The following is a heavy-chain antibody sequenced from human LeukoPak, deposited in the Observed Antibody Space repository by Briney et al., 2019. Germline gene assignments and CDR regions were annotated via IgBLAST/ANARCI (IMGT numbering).Heavy chain of an antibody. CDR3: ARDIGVGFFDFDY. CDR2: INPNSGGT. J-gene: IGHJ4*02. CDR1: GYTFTGYY. Sequence: ASVKVSCKASGYTFTGYYMHWVRQAPGQGLEWMGWINPNSGGTNYAQKFQGRVTMTRDTSISTAYMELSRLRSDDTAVYYCARDIGVGFFDFDYWGQGTLVTVSS. D-gene: IGHD3-3*01. V-gene: IGHV1-2*02.